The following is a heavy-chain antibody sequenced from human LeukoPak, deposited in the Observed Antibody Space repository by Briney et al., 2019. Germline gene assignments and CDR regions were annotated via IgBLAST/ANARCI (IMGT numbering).Heavy chain of an antibody. D-gene: IGHD3-22*01. CDR3: ARDLDSSGL. J-gene: IGHJ4*02. CDR2: INHSGST. V-gene: IGHV4-34*01. CDR1: GGSFSGYY. Sequence: TSSETLSLTCAVYGGSFSGYYWSWIRQPPGKGLEWIGEINHSGSTNYNPSLKSRVTISVDTSKNQFSLKLSSVTAADTAVYYCARDLDSSGLWGQGTLVTVSS.